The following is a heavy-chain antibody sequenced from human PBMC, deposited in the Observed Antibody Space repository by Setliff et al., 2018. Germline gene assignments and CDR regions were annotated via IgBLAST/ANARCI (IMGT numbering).Heavy chain of an antibody. J-gene: IGHJ4*02. CDR2: IYTSGST. CDR3: ERGSYYDSSGYSPDFFDY. Sequence: PSETLSLTCTVSGDTLSAYYWSWVRQSPGQGLEWIGYIYTSGSTNYNPSLKSRVTISLDTSKNQFSLTLSSVTAADTAVYYCERGSYYDSSGYSPDFFDYWGQGTLVTVSS. D-gene: IGHD3-22*01. V-gene: IGHV4-4*08. CDR1: GDTLSAYY.